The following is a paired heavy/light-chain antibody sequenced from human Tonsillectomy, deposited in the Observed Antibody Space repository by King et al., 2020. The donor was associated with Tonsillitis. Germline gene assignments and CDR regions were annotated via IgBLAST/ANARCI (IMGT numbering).Heavy chain of an antibody. Sequence: EVQLVESGGGLVQPGGSLRLSCAASGFTFNSYSMNWVRQAPGKGLEWVSYITSSSTIYYADSVKGRFTISRDNAKNSLYLQMDSLRAEDTAVYYCARDFGEYYGMDVWGQGTTVTVSS. J-gene: IGHJ6*02. V-gene: IGHV3-48*04. CDR2: ITSSSTI. CDR1: GFTFNSYS. CDR3: ARDFGEYYGMDV. D-gene: IGHD3-10*01.
Light chain of an antibody. Sequence: SYVLTQPPSVSVAPGKTARITCGGNNVGSKSVHWYQQKAGQAPLLVIYYDSDRPSGIPERLSGSNSGNTATLTISRVEAGDEADYYCQVWDSSSDHWVFGGGTKLTVL. CDR1: NVGSKS. V-gene: IGLV3-21*01. CDR3: QVWDSSSDHWV. J-gene: IGLJ3*02. CDR2: YDS.